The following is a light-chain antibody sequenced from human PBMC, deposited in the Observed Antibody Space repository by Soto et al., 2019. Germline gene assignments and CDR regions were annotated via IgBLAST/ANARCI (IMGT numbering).Light chain of an antibody. CDR2: DAS. J-gene: IGKJ5*01. Sequence: EIVLTQSPGTLSLSPGERATLSCRASQRVSSSYLAWYQQKPGQAPRLLIYDASSRATGIPDRFSGSGSGTDFTLTISRLEPEDFAVYYCQQYRSSPTITFGQGTRLEIK. V-gene: IGKV3-20*01. CDR1: QRVSSSY. CDR3: QQYRSSPTIT.